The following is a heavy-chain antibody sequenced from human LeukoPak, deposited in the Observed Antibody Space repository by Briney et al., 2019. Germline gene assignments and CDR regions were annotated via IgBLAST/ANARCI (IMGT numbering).Heavy chain of an antibody. J-gene: IGHJ5*02. V-gene: IGHV3-74*03. Sequence: GGSLRLSCAASGFTFRNYWMHWIRQAPGKGLEWVSRINFDGSSTMYADSVKGRFTISRDNAKNSLYLQMSSLRAEDTALYNCARGNWFDPWGQGTLVTVSS. CDR3: ARGNWFDP. CDR2: INFDGSST. CDR1: GFTFRNYW.